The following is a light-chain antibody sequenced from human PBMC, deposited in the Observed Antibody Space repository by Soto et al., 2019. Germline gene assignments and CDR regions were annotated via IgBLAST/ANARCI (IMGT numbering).Light chain of an antibody. CDR1: QSISSSF. V-gene: IGKV3-20*01. CDR2: GAS. CDR3: QQYGSSPRT. J-gene: IGKJ1*01. Sequence: EIVLTQSPGILSLSQGERASLSFGASQSISSSFLAWYQQKPGQAPRLLIYGASSRATGIPDRFSGTGSGTDFTLTISRLEPEDFAVYYCQQYGSSPRTFGQGTKVDIK.